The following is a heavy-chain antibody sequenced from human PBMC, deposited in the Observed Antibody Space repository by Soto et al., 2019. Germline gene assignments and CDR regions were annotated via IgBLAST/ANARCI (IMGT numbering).Heavy chain of an antibody. CDR2: IYYSGST. CDR1: GGSISSSSYY. CDR3: ARWGYSSSWYYGVDY. J-gene: IGHJ4*02. V-gene: IGHV4-39*01. D-gene: IGHD6-13*01. Sequence: QLQLQESGPGLVKPSETLSLTCTVSGGSISSSSYYWGWIRQPPGKGLEWIGSIYYSGSTYYNPSLKSRVTISVDTSKNQFSLKLSSVTAADTAVYYCARWGYSSSWYYGVDYWGQGTLVTVSS.